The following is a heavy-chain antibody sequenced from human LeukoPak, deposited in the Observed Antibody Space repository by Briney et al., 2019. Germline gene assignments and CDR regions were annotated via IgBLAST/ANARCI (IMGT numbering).Heavy chain of an antibody. V-gene: IGHV3-23*01. J-gene: IGHJ5*02. Sequence: GGSLRLSCAASGFSFSTYAMHWVRQAPGKGLEWVSGMTGTGDTKYYADSVKGRFTISRDNSKNTLYLQMNSLRAEDTAVYYCARKTVEVYYGALDPWGQGALVTVSS. D-gene: IGHD3-3*01. CDR2: MTGTGDTK. CDR1: GFSFSTYA. CDR3: ARKTVEVYYGALDP.